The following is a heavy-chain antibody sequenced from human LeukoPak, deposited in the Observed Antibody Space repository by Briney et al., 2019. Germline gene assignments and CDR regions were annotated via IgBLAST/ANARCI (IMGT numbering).Heavy chain of an antibody. J-gene: IGHJ5*02. Sequence: SETLSLTCAVYGGSFSGYYWSWIRQPPGKGLEWIGEINHSGSTNYNPSLKSRVTISVDTSKNQFSLKLSSVTAADTAVYYCAGGRRNWFDPWGQGTLVTVSS. CDR1: GGSFSGYY. CDR3: AGGRRNWFDP. CDR2: INHSGST. V-gene: IGHV4-34*01.